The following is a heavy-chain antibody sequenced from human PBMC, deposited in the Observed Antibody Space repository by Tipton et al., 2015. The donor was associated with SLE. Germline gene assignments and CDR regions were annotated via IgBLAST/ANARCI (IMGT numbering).Heavy chain of an antibody. D-gene: IGHD6-6*01. CDR2: ISSSSSTI. J-gene: IGHJ3*02. V-gene: IGHV3-48*01. CDR1: GFTFSSYS. Sequence: SLRLSCAASGFTFSSYSMNWVRQAPGKGLEWVSYISSSSSTIYYADSVKGRFTISRDNAKNSLYLQMNSLRAEDTAVYYCARVARLGAFDIWGQGTMVTVSS. CDR3: ARVARLGAFDI.